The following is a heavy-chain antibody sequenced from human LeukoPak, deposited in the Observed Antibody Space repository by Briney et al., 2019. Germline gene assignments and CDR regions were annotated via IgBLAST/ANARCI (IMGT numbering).Heavy chain of an antibody. CDR3: VRVGSVSGSDYLDY. J-gene: IGHJ4*02. Sequence: GGSLRLSCAVSGFTFSDHFLDWVRQAPGKGLEWVGRSRNKAKSYTTEYAASVKGRFTISRDDSKSSLYLQMNSLETEDTAVYYCVRVGSVSGSDYLDYWGQGTLVTVSS. CDR1: GFTFSDHF. V-gene: IGHV3-72*01. CDR2: SRNKAKSYTT. D-gene: IGHD6-19*01.